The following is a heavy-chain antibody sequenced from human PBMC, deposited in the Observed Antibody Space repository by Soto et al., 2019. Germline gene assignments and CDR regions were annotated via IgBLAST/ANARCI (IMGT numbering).Heavy chain of an antibody. Sequence: GGSLRLSCAASGFTFTSYSMNWVRQAPGKGLEWVSYISSSSNTIYYADSVKGRFTISRDNAKTSLYLQMSRLTAEDTAVYYCARDVSGSSIAAPYFDYWGQGTLVTVSS. CDR2: ISSSSNTI. D-gene: IGHD6-6*01. J-gene: IGHJ4*02. CDR1: GFTFTSYS. V-gene: IGHV3-48*01. CDR3: ARDVSGSSIAAPYFDY.